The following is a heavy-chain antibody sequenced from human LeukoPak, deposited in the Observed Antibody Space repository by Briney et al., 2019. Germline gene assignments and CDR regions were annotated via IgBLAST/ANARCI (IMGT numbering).Heavy chain of an antibody. CDR3: ARSASSTTCQDY. CDR2: IIYDGTNQ. D-gene: IGHD2-2*01. V-gene: IGHV3-30-3*01. J-gene: IGHJ4*02. CDR1: GFTFSDYY. Sequence: PGGSLRLSCAASGFTFSDYYMSWIRQAPGKGLEWVAVIIYDGTNQYYADSVKSLFTISRDNSKNTLYLQMNSLRAEDTAVYYCARSASSTTCQDYWGQGTLVTVSS.